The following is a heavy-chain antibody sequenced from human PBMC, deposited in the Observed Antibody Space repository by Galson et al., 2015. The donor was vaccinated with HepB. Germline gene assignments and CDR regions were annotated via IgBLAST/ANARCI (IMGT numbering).Heavy chain of an antibody. Sequence: SLRLSCAASGFTFSSYGMRWVRQAPGKGLEWVAVIWYDGSNKYYADSVKGRFTISRDNSKNTLYLQMNSLRAEDTAVYYCARALSSGWSSPFDYWGQGTLVTVSS. D-gene: IGHD6-19*01. CDR1: GFTFSSYG. J-gene: IGHJ4*02. CDR3: ARALSSGWSSPFDY. V-gene: IGHV3-33*01. CDR2: IWYDGSNK.